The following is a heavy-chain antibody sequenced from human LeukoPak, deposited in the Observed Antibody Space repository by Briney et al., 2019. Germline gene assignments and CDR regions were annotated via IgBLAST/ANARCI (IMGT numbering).Heavy chain of an antibody. V-gene: IGHV3-23*01. CDR2: ISGSGGST. CDR3: AKGIALLWFGESTYYFDY. D-gene: IGHD3-10*01. CDR1: GFTFSSYA. J-gene: IGHJ4*02. Sequence: PGGSLRLSCAASGFTFSSYAMSWVRQAPGKGLEWVSAISGSGGSTYYADSVKGRFTISRDNSKNTLYLQMNSLRAEDTAVYYCAKGIALLWFGESTYYFDYWGQGTLVTVSS.